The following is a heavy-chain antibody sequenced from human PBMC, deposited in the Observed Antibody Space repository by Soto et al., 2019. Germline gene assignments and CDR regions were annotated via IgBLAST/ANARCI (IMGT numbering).Heavy chain of an antibody. J-gene: IGHJ3*02. CDR3: ASVAGDYDAFDI. V-gene: IGHV1-18*01. CDR1: GYTFTSYG. CDR2: ISAYNGNT. D-gene: IGHD1-26*01. Sequence: ASVKVSCKASGYTFTSYGISWVRQAPGQGLEWMGWISAYNGNTNYAQKLQGRVTMTPDTSTSTAYMELRSLRSDDTAVYYCASVAGDYDAFDIWGQGTMVTVSS.